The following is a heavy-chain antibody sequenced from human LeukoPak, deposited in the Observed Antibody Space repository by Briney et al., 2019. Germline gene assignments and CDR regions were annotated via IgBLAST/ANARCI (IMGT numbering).Heavy chain of an antibody. Sequence: GGSLRLSCAASGFTFSDYYMSWIRQAPGKGLEWVSYISSSGTSIYYADSVKGRLTISRDNAKNSLYLQMNSLRAEDTAVYYCARDVGYCSSASCQANKDYWGQGTQVTVSS. CDR3: ARDVGYCSSASCQANKDY. CDR2: ISSSGTSI. J-gene: IGHJ4*02. D-gene: IGHD2-2*01. V-gene: IGHV3-11*04. CDR1: GFTFSDYY.